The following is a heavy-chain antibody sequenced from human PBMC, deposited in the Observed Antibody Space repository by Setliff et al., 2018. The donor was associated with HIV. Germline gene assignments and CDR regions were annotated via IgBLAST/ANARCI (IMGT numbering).Heavy chain of an antibody. J-gene: IGHJ4*02. CDR2: IFHSAAT. V-gene: IGHV4-38-2*01. D-gene: IGHD5-12*01. Sequence: PSETLSLTCAVSGYSISSGYYWGWIRQPQGKGLEWSGSIFHSAATNYNPSLKSRVNISIDTSKNQFSLKLTSVTAADTAVYYCARRGAYGYDYFDYWGPGILVAVSS. CDR1: GYSISSGYY. CDR3: ARRGAYGYDYFDY.